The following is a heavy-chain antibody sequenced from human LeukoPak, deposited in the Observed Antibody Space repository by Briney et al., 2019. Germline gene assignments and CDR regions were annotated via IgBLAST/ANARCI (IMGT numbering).Heavy chain of an antibody. Sequence: PSETLSLTCAVYGGSFSGYYWSWIRQPPGKGLEWIGEINHSGSTNYNPPLKSRVTISVDTSKNQFSLKLSSVTAADTAVYYCARPLNYDFWSGYYTRAFDIWGQGTMVTVSS. CDR1: GGSFSGYY. CDR3: ARPLNYDFWSGYYTRAFDI. J-gene: IGHJ3*02. CDR2: INHSGST. D-gene: IGHD3-3*01. V-gene: IGHV4-34*01.